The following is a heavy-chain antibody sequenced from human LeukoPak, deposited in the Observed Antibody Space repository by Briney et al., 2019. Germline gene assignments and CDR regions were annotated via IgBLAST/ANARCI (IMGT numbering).Heavy chain of an antibody. Sequence: GGSLRLSCSVSGFTFSTYVMHWVRQAPGKGLEYVSAISSNGDNTYYADSVKGRFTISGDNSKNTLYLQMSSLRADDTAVYYCVRGTGYWGQGTPVTVSS. CDR3: VRGTGY. J-gene: IGHJ4*02. CDR1: GFTFSTYV. V-gene: IGHV3-64D*06. CDR2: ISSNGDNT.